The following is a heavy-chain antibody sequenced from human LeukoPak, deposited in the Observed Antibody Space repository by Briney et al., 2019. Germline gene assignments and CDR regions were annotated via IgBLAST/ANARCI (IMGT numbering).Heavy chain of an antibody. D-gene: IGHD3-10*01. J-gene: IGHJ6*03. CDR2: ISYDGSNK. CDR1: GFTFSSYA. V-gene: IGHV3-30*04. Sequence: PGGSLRLSCAASGFTFSSYAMHWVRQAPGKGLEWVAVISYDGSNKYYADSVKGRFTISRDNSKNTLYLQMNSLRAEDTAVYYCARVYYYGSGSYSTTRHMDVWGKGTTVTISS. CDR3: ARVYYYGSGSYSTTRHMDV.